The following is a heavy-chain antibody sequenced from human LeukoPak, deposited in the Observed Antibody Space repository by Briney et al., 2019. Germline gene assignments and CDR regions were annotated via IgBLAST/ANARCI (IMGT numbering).Heavy chain of an antibody. Sequence: GGSLRLSCAASGFTFSSYWMSWVRQAPGKGLEWVANIKQDGSEKYYVDSVKGRFTISRDNAKNSLYLQMNSLRSEDTAVYYCARGQEQWLGNWFDPWGQGTLVTVSS. V-gene: IGHV3-7*03. CDR2: IKQDGSEK. D-gene: IGHD6-19*01. J-gene: IGHJ5*02. CDR1: GFTFSSYW. CDR3: ARGQEQWLGNWFDP.